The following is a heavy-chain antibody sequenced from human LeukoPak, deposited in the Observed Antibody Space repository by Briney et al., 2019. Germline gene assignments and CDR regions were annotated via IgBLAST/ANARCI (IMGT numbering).Heavy chain of an antibody. CDR3: ARDSKKGRQISGWYSDY. D-gene: IGHD6-19*01. J-gene: IGHJ4*02. CDR1: GFGFSNFW. Sequence: GGSLRLSCAASGFGFSNFWMSWVRQAPGKGPEWVANIKEDGSLKNYVDSVEGRFTVSRDNAKNTLYLQMNSLRAEDTAVYYCARDSKKGRQISGWYSDYWGQGTLVTVSS. CDR2: IKEDGSLK. V-gene: IGHV3-7*01.